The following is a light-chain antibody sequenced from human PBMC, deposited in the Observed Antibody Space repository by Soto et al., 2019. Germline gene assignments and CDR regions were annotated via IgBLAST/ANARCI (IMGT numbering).Light chain of an antibody. CDR1: QSVGGS. CDR2: GAS. CDR3: RQYGRSLASA. V-gene: IGKV3-20*01. J-gene: IGKJ4*01. Sequence: ETVITQSPATLSVSPGERVTLSCRASQSVGGSLAWYRQKPGQAPRLLIYGASSRATGIPDRFSGSGSGTDFTLTISRLEPEDFAVYYCRQYGRSLASAIGGGTKVDIK.